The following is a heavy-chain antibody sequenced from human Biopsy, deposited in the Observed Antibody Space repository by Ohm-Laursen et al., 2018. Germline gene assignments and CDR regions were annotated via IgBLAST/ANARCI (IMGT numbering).Heavy chain of an antibody. J-gene: IGHJ2*01. V-gene: IGHV4-59*11. D-gene: IGHD3-22*01. CDR1: GGSFTGHY. CDR3: ARDRGYYSDRTAPGYFDL. Sequence: SETLSLTCTVSGGSFTGHYWTWIRQPPGKGLQWIGYVYYTGSTDYNPSLQSRVTISVDTSKNHFSLRLRSVTPADTAIYYCARDRGYYSDRTAPGYFDLWGRGTLVTVSS. CDR2: VYYTGST.